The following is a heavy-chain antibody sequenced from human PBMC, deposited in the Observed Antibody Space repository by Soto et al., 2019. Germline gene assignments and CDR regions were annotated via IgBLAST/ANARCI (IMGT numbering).Heavy chain of an antibody. J-gene: IGHJ5*02. CDR2: IIPMLGTA. CDR1: GGTLNSYT. V-gene: IGHV1-69*08. Sequence: QVQLAQSGAEVTKPGSSVKVSCKASGGTLNSYTISWLRQAPGQGLEWMGKIIPMLGTADYAQKFQGRVTITADTSTGTAYMELTSLTSEDTAVYFCPRANAYTIYVWFDPWGQGTRVTVSS. D-gene: IGHD3-10*02. CDR3: PRANAYTIYVWFDP.